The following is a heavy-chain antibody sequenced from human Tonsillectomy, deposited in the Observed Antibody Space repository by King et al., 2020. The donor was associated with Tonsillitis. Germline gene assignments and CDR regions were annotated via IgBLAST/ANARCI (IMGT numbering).Heavy chain of an antibody. CDR3: AKVVSTAMVYYFDY. CDR1: GFTFSTSA. D-gene: IGHD5-18*01. Sequence: VQLVESGGGLVQPGGSLRLSCAASGFTFSTSAMAWVRQAPGKGLEWVSGISGSGGSTSYAESVKGRYTISRDNFKNTMDLELNILGAEDTALYYCAKVVSTAMVYYFDYWGQRTLVSVSS. J-gene: IGHJ4*02. V-gene: IGHV3-23*04. CDR2: ISGSGGST.